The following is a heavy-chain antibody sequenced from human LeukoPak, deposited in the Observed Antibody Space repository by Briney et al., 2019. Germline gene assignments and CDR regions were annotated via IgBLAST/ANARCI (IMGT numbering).Heavy chain of an antibody. CDR3: ARDLYMNYDFWSGYPWFDP. V-gene: IGHV1-46*01. Sequence: ASVKVSCKASGYTFTSYYMHWVRQAPGQGLEWMGIINPSGGSTSYAQKFQGRVTMTRDTSTSTVYMELSSLRSEDTAVYYCARDLYMNYDFWSGYPWFDPWGQGTLVTVSS. CDR1: GYTFTSYY. D-gene: IGHD3-3*01. J-gene: IGHJ5*02. CDR2: INPSGGST.